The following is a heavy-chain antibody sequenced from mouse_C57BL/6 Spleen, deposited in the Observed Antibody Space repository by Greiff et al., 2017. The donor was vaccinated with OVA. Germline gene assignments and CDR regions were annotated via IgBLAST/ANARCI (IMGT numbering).Heavy chain of an antibody. V-gene: IGHV1-69*01. CDR3: ASDYDGSSYVFAY. CDR2: IDPSDSDT. J-gene: IGHJ3*01. D-gene: IGHD1-1*01. Sequence: QVQLQQPGAELVMPGASVKLSCKASGYTFTSYWMHWVKQRPGQGLEWIGKIDPSDSDTNYNQKFKGKSTLTVDKSSSTAYMQLSSLTSEDSAVYYCASDYDGSSYVFAYWGQGTLVTVSA. CDR1: GYTFTSYW.